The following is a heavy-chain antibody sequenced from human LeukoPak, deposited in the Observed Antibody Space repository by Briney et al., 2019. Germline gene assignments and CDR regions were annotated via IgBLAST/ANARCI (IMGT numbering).Heavy chain of an antibody. CDR2: IYSGGST. V-gene: IGHV3-53*01. CDR1: GFTVSSNY. D-gene: IGHD1-26*01. J-gene: IGHJ4*02. CDR3: AKVGATQHLDY. Sequence: GGSLRLSCAAPGFTVSSNYMSWVRQAPGKGLEWVSVIYSGGSTYYADSVKGRFTISRDNSKNTLYLQMNSLRAEDTAVYYCAKVGATQHLDYWGQGTLVTVSS.